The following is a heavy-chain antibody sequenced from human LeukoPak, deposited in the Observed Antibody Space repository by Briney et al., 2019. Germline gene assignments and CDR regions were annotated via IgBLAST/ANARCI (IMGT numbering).Heavy chain of an antibody. CDR1: GGSISSYY. V-gene: IGHV4-59*01. CDR2: IYYSGST. D-gene: IGHD1-26*01. J-gene: IGHJ4*02. CDR3: ARVGVGATRANFDY. Sequence: LETLSLTCTVSGGSISSYYWSWIRQPPGKGLEWIGYIYYSGSTNYNPSLKSRVTISVDTSKNQFSLKLSSVTAADTAVYYCARVGVGATRANFDYWGQGTLVTVSS.